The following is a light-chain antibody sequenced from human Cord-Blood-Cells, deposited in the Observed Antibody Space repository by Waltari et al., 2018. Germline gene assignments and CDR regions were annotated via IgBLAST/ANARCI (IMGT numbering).Light chain of an antibody. CDR1: SSDVVGYNY. CDR3: SSYTSSSTVV. V-gene: IGLV2-14*01. Sequence: QSALTQPASVSGSPGQSLTLSCTGTSSDVVGYNYVSWYQQHPAKAPKLMIYEVSNRPSGVSNRFSGSKSGNTASLTISGLQAEDEADYYCSSYTSSSTVVFGGGTKLTVL. CDR2: EVS. J-gene: IGLJ2*01.